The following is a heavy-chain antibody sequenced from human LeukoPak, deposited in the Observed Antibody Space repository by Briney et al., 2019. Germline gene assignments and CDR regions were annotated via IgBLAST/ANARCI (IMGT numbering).Heavy chain of an antibody. Sequence: PGGSLRLSCAASGFSFIDYSMSWIRQTPGKGMEWVSDMSHDASTMSFAASVKGRFTISRDNADNSLLLNMNILRVDDTATYYCVRHRRAPIMGSFGTGHPFDMWGRGTLVTVSS. CDR2: MSHDASTM. CDR1: GFSFIDYS. D-gene: IGHD2-15*01. J-gene: IGHJ3*02. CDR3: VRHRRAPIMGSFGTGHPFDM. V-gene: IGHV3-11*01.